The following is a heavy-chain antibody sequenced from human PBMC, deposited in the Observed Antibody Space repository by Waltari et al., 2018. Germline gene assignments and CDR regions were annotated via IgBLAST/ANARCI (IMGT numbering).Heavy chain of an antibody. Sequence: QVQLQQWGAGLLKPSETLSLTCAVYGGSFSGYYWSWIRQPPGKGLGWIGEINQRGSTNYNPSLKSRVTRSVDTSKNQFSLKLSSVTAADTAVYYCVNVAVDYWGQGTLVTVSS. V-gene: IGHV4-34*01. CDR2: INQRGST. D-gene: IGHD6-19*01. CDR1: GGSFSGYY. CDR3: VNVAVDY. J-gene: IGHJ4*02.